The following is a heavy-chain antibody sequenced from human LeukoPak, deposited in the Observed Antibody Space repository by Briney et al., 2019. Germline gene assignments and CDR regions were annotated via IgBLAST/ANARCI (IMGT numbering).Heavy chain of an antibody. CDR1: GRSFSGYY. CDR3: ARDLGGLTAYYFTWSDP. Sequence: PSDTLSLTRAVYGRSFSGYYWSWIRQPPGEGLEWSGEINHSGITNYNPSLKTRATISVDTSKNQFSLKLSSVTAADTAVYYCARDLGGLTAYYFTWSDPWGQGTLVTASS. V-gene: IGHV4-34*01. D-gene: IGHD3-9*01. J-gene: IGHJ5*02. CDR2: INHSGIT.